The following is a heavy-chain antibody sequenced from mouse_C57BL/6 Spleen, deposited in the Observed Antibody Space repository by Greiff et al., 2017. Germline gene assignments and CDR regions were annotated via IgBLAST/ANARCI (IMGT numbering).Heavy chain of an antibody. CDR3: TREEAYYSNYDYAMDY. J-gene: IGHJ4*01. CDR1: GYTFTDYE. Sequence: QVQLQQSGAELVRPGASVTLSCKASGYTFTDYEMHWVKQTPVHGLDWIGAIDPETGGNAYNQKFKGKAILTAENSSRTYYMELRSLTSEDSAVYYCTREEAYYSNYDYAMDYWGQGTSVTVSS. CDR2: IDPETGGN. D-gene: IGHD2-5*01. V-gene: IGHV1-15*01.